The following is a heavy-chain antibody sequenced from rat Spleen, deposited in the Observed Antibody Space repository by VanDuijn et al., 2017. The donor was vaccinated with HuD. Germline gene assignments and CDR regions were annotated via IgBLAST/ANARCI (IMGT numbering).Heavy chain of an antibody. Sequence: EVQLVESGGGLVQPGRSLKLSCAASGFTFSNYYMAWVRQAPTKGLEWVASISYDGGSTYYRDSVKGRFTISRDNAKSSLYLKMDSLRSEDTATYYCTPQPPRGRGGTTVYWYFDFWGPGTMVTVSS. V-gene: IGHV5-20*01. CDR3: TPQPPRGRGGTTVYWYFDF. CDR1: GFTFSNYY. D-gene: IGHD1-1*01. J-gene: IGHJ1*01. CDR2: ISYDGGST.